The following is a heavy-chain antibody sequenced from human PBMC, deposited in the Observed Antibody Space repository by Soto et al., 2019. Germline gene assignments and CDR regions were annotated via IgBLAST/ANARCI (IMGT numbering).Heavy chain of an antibody. J-gene: IGHJ6*01. D-gene: IGHD3-9*01. CDR1: GYTFTGYY. CDR3: AREVGPYYDILTGKTYTYYYGMEV. Sequence: ASVKVSCKASGYTFTGYYMHWVRQAPGQGLEWMGWINPNSGGTNYAQKFQGWVTMTRDTSISTAYMEPSRLRSDDTAVYYCAREVGPYYDILTGKTYTYYYGMEVLGQGTTVRVS. V-gene: IGHV1-2*04. CDR2: INPNSGGT.